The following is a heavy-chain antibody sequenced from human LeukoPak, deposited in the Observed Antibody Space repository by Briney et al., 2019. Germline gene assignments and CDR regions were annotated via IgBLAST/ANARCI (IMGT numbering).Heavy chain of an antibody. D-gene: IGHD7-27*01. Sequence: PSQTLSLTCTVSGASISGAYWNWIRQPPRMGLEWIGYIYSSGTTNYSPSLQSRVTISIDTSKNQFSLKLTSVTAADTAVYYCARVVNWGLRYFDLWGRGTLVTVSS. CDR2: IYSSGTT. V-gene: IGHV4-59*01. CDR1: GASISGAY. CDR3: ARVVNWGLRYFDL. J-gene: IGHJ2*01.